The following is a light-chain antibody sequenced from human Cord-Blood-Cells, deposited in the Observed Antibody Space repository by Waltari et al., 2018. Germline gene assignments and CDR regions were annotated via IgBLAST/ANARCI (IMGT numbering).Light chain of an antibody. J-gene: IGKJ3*01. CDR2: GAS. CDR1: QSVRSSY. V-gene: IGKV3-20*01. CDR3: QQYGSSPFT. Sequence: DIVLTQSPGTLSLSPGERATLSCRASQSVRSSYLAWYQQKPGQAPRLLIYGASSRATGIPDRFSGSGSGTDFTLTISRLEPEDFAVYYCQQYGSSPFTVGPGTKVDIK.